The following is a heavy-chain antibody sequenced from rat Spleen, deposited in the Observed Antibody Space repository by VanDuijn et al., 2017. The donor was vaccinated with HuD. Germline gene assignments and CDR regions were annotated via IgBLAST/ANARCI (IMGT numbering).Heavy chain of an antibody. V-gene: IGHV3-3*01. Sequence: EVQLQESGPGLVKPSQSLSLTCSVTGYSITSTYRWNWIRKFPGNKLEWMGYINSAGSTNFNPSLKSRISITRDTSKNQFFLQLNSMTTEDTATYYCARVYDGTHYYDDYWGQGVIVTVSS. CDR1: GYSITSTYR. J-gene: IGHJ2*01. CDR2: INSAGST. D-gene: IGHD1-12*02. CDR3: ARVYDGTHYYDDY.